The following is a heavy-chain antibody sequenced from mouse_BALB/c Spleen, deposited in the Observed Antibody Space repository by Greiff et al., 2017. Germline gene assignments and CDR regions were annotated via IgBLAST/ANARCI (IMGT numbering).Heavy chain of an antibody. CDR2: INPSSGYT. J-gene: IGHJ3*01. D-gene: IGHD4-1*01. CDR1: GYTFTSYT. CDR3: ANTGTAWFAY. Sequence: VKLMESGAELARPGASVKMSCKASGYTFTSYTMHWVKQRPGQGLEWIGYINPSSGYTNYNQKFKDKATLTADKSSSTAYMQLSSLTSEDSAVYYCANTGTAWFAYWGQGTLVTVSA. V-gene: IGHV1-4*01.